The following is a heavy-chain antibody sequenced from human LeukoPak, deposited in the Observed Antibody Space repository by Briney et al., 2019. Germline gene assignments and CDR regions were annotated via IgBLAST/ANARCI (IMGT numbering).Heavy chain of an antibody. CDR3: ARGGSFSNY. V-gene: IGHV3-20*04. Sequence: GGSLRLSCEASGFTFDDYGMTWVRQAPGKGLEWVSGITRNGGTSGYADSVKGRFTISRDNGKNCLYLQMNSLRAEDTALYYCARGGSFSNYWGQGTLVTVSS. D-gene: IGHD1-26*01. CDR2: ITRNGGTS. J-gene: IGHJ4*02. CDR1: GFTFDDYG.